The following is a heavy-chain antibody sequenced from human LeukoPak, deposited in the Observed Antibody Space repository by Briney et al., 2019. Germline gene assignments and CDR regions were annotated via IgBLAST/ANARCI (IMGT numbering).Heavy chain of an antibody. D-gene: IGHD7-27*01. CDR1: GFTFSSYA. CDR3: ARSNWGPDS. CDR2: ISYDGSNR. Sequence: PGGSLRLSCAASGFTFSSYAMHWVRQAPGKGLEWVAVISYDGSNRYYADSVKGRFTISRDNSKNTLYLQMNSLGVEDTAVYYCARSNWGPDSWGQGTLVTVSS. J-gene: IGHJ4*02. V-gene: IGHV3-30-3*01.